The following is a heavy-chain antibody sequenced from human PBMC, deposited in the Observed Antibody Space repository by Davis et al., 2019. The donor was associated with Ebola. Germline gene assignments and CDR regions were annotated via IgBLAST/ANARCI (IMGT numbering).Heavy chain of an antibody. J-gene: IGHJ4*02. V-gene: IGHV3-30*02. Sequence: PGGSLRLSCAASGFTFSTYGMHWVRQAPGKGLEWVAFIRYDGSNKHYADSVKGRFTISRDNSKNTLDLQMNRLRAEDTAVYYCAKDEVDYWGQGTLVTVSS. CDR3: AKDEVDY. CDR1: GFTFSTYG. CDR2: IRYDGSNK.